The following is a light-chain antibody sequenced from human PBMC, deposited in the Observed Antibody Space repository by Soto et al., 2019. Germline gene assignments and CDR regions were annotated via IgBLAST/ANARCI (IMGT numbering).Light chain of an antibody. CDR1: QSISSR. Sequence: DIQMTQSPSTLSASVGDRVTITCRASQSISSRLAWYQQKPGEAPKLLIYKASSLESGVPSRFSGSEFGTDFTLTISSLQPDDFATYYCQQYNNYWTFGQGNKVEIK. J-gene: IGKJ1*01. CDR3: QQYNNYWT. V-gene: IGKV1-5*03. CDR2: KAS.